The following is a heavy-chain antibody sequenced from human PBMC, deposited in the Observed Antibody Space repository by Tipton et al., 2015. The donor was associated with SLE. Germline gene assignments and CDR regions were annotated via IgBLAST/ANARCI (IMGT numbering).Heavy chain of an antibody. Sequence: TLSLTCTVSGGSISTYYWNWIRQSPGKGLEWIGYVDYIGGTNYNPSLKSRLTILVHRYKNQFSLKLSSVTAADTAVYFCARTPGSGWQYYFDDWGQGTLVTVSS. CDR2: VDYIGGT. D-gene: IGHD6-19*01. J-gene: IGHJ4*02. V-gene: IGHV4-59*01. CDR1: GGSISTYY. CDR3: ARTPGSGWQYYFDD.